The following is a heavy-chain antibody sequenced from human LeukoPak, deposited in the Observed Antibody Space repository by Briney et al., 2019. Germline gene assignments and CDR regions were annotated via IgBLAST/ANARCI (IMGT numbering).Heavy chain of an antibody. J-gene: IGHJ3*02. Sequence: PSETLSLTCTVSGGSISSYYWSWIRQPPGKGLEWIGYIYYSGSTNYNPSLKSRVTISVDTSKNQFSLKLSSVTAADTAVYYCARYTIFGVVKASDIWGQGTMVTVSS. CDR1: GGSISSYY. D-gene: IGHD3-3*01. CDR3: ARYTIFGVVKASDI. V-gene: IGHV4-59*01. CDR2: IYYSGST.